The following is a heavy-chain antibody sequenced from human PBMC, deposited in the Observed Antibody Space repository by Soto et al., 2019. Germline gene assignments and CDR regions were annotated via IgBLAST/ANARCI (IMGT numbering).Heavy chain of an antibody. CDR1: GGSISGSTYF. CDR3: ATRYTSSKPVK. J-gene: IGHJ4*02. CDR2: ISYTGTT. D-gene: IGHD6-13*01. V-gene: IGHV4-39*01. Sequence: SETLSLTCTVSGGSISGSTYFWGWIRQPPGKGLEWIGSISYTGTTYYNPSLKSRVTISVDTSKNQFSLRLSSVTAADTAVYFCATRYTSSKPVKWGQGTLVTVSS.